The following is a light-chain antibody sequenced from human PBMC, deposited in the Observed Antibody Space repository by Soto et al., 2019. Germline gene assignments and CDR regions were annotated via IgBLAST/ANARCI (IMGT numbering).Light chain of an antibody. CDR3: CSYAGRSTHAI. J-gene: IGLJ2*01. V-gene: IGLV2-23*01. CDR1: SSDVGSYNL. CDR2: EGI. Sequence: QSALTQPASVSGSPGQSITISCTGTSSDVGSYNLVSWYQHHPGKAPKLMIFEGIKRPAGASNHFSGSKSDNAPSLTISGLQPEDEDDSYCCSYAGRSTHAIFGGGTTLTVL.